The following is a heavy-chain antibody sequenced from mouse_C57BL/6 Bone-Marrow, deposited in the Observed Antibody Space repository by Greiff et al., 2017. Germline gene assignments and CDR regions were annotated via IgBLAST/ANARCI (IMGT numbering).Heavy chain of an antibody. CDR1: GFSFNTYA. Sequence: EVQLVESGGGLVQPKGSLKLSCAASGFSFNTYAMNWVRQAPGKGLEWVARIRSKSNNYATYYADSVKDRFTISRDDSESMLYLQMNNLKTEDTAMYYCVRHATGTDAMDYWGQGTSVTVSS. D-gene: IGHD4-1*02. CDR2: IRSKSNNYAT. V-gene: IGHV10-1*01. J-gene: IGHJ4*01. CDR3: VRHATGTDAMDY.